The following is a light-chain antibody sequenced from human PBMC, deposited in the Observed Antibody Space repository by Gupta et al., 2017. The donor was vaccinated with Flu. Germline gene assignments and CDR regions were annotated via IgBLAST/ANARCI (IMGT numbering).Light chain of an antibody. V-gene: IGKV1-27*01. Sequence: PSSLSASVPDRVTIPCRASQGTGNYLDTYPQKPGQAPALLIYRASTPKSGVRSNFSGGGSATDLTLTITSPQTEDVATYYCQIEEGPPLTFGWRTRVEIK. CDR1: QGTGNY. J-gene: IGKJ4*01. CDR2: RAS. CDR3: QIEEGPPLT.